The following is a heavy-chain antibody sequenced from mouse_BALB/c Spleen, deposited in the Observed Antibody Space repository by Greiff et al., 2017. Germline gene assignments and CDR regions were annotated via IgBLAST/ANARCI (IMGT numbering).Heavy chain of an antibody. CDR2: IRLKSNNYAT. D-gene: IGHD2-14*01. J-gene: IGHJ3*01. CDR3: TYRYDLAY. CDR1: GFTFSNYW. Sequence: DVQLQESGGGLVQPGGSMKLSCVASGFTFSNYWMNWVRQSPEKGLEWVAEIRLKSNNYATHYAESVKGRFTISRDDSKSSVYLQMNNLRAEDTGIYYCTYRYDLAYWGQGTLVTVSA. V-gene: IGHV6-6*02.